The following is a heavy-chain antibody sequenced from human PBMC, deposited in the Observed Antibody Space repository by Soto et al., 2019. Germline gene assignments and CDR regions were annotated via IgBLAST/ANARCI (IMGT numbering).Heavy chain of an antibody. CDR1: GYFFSGYH. D-gene: IGHD6-19*01. J-gene: IGHJ6*01. Sequence: QVQLVQSGAEVKKPGASAKVSCKASGYFFSGYHLHWVRQAPGQGLEWMGWMNSNSGSTKFAQKFQGRVTMTRDTSISTAYMELGRLSSDDTAVYYCARGDVPVAADYGMDVWGQGTTVTVSS. CDR2: MNSNSGST. V-gene: IGHV1-2*02. CDR3: ARGDVPVAADYGMDV.